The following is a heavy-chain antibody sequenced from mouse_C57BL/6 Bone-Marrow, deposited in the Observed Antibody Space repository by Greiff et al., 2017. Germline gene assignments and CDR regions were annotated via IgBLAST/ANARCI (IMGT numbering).Heavy chain of an antibody. J-gene: IGHJ1*03. CDR2: IYPRDGST. CDR3: ATFEFFASCGDWDCDV. CDR1: GYTFTSYV. Sequence: QVQLQQSGPELVKPGASVKLSCKASGYTFTSYVINWVKQRPGRGLEWIGRIYPRDGSTKYNEKFKGKATLTVDTSSSTAYMELHSLTSEDSAVYLCATFEFFASCGDWDCDVWGTGTTGNVSP. V-gene: IGHV1-85*01.